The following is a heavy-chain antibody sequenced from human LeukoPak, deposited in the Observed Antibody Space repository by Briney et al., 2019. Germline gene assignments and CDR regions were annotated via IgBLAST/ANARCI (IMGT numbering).Heavy chain of an antibody. CDR1: GFTFSDYY. CDR2: ISGSGSTI. J-gene: IGHJ3*02. D-gene: IGHD1-26*01. CDR3: ARDHKVGASHDAFDI. V-gene: IGHV3-11*04. Sequence: GGSLRLSCAASGFTFSDYYMSWIRQAPGKGLEWVSYISGSGSTIYYADSVKGRFTISRDNAKNSLYLQMNSLRAEDTAVYYCARDHKVGASHDAFDIWGQGTMVTVSS.